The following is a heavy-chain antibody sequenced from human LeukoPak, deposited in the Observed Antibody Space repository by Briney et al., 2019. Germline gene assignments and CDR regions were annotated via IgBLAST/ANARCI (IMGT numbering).Heavy chain of an antibody. CDR3: ARQEVVGATGGDY. V-gene: IGHV4-39*01. CDR1: GGSISSSSYH. J-gene: IGHJ4*02. Sequence: PSETLSLTCTVSGGSISSSSYHWGWIRQPPGKGLEWIGSIYYSGSTYYNPSLKSRVTISVDTSKNQFSLKLSSVTAADTAVYYCARQEVVGATGGDYWGQGTLVTVSS. CDR2: IYYSGST. D-gene: IGHD1-26*01.